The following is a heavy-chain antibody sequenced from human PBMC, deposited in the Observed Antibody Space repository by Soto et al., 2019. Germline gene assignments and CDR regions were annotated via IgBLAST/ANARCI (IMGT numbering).Heavy chain of an antibody. CDR2: ISAYNGNT. CDR3: ARDSTMRGVLWFGELLSYFDY. CDR1: GYTFTIYG. Sequence: ASVKVSCKASGYTFTIYGISWVLQAPGQGLEWMGWISAYNGNTNYAQKLQGRVTMTTDTSTSTAYMELRSLRSDDTAVYYCARDSTMRGVLWFGELLSYFDYWGQGTLVTVSS. J-gene: IGHJ4*02. V-gene: IGHV1-18*01. D-gene: IGHD3-10*01.